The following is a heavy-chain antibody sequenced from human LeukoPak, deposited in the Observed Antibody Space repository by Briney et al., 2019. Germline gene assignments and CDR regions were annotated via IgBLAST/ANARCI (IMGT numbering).Heavy chain of an antibody. CDR2: INPNGGST. Sequence: ASVKVSCKASGYTFTSYYMHWVRQAPGQGLEWMGIINPNGGSTTYAQKFQGRVTMTRDTSISTAYMELSRLRSDDTAVYYCARGTAKDFWSGYHWFDPWGQGTLVTVSS. D-gene: IGHD3-3*01. CDR3: ARGTAKDFWSGYHWFDP. V-gene: IGHV1-2*02. J-gene: IGHJ5*02. CDR1: GYTFTSYY.